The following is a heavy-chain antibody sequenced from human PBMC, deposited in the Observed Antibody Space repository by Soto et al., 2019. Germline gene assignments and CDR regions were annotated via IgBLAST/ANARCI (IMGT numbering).Heavy chain of an antibody. Sequence: EVQLVESGGGLVQPGGSLRLSCAASGFTFSRYWMHWVRQAPGKGLVWVSRXXXXXXXXXYADXVKGRFTISRXNAEXXXXXXXXXXXXXXXXXXXXXXXXXXDQHVGYLQSWGRGTQVSVSA. CDR3: XXXXXXDQHVGYLQS. CDR2: XXXXXXXX. V-gene: IGHV3-74*01. CDR1: GFTFSRYW. J-gene: IGHJ5*02. D-gene: IGHD1-26*01.